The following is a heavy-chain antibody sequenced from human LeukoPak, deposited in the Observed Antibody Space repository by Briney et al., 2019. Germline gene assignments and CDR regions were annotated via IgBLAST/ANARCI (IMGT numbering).Heavy chain of an antibody. CDR2: INPNSGGT. CDR3: ARALPLGYCSSTSCPGAFDI. CDR1: GYTFTGYY. D-gene: IGHD2-2*01. Sequence: SVKVSCKASGYTFTGYYMHWVRQAPGQGLEWMGWINPNSGGTNYAQKFQGWVTMTRDTSLSTAYMELSRLRSDDTAVYYCARALPLGYCSSTSCPGAFDIWGQGTMVTVSS. V-gene: IGHV1-2*04. J-gene: IGHJ3*02.